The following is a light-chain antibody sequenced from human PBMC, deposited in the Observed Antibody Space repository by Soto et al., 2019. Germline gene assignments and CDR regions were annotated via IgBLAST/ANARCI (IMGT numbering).Light chain of an antibody. J-gene: IGLJ2*01. CDR3: ATWDDSLKGAVV. V-gene: IGLV2-8*01. Sequence: QSALTQPPSASGSPGQSVAISCTGTSSDVGGYNYVSWYQQHPGKAPKLMIYEVNKRPSGVPDRFSGSKSGNTASLTVSGLQAEDEADYHCATWDDSLKGAVVFGGGTKLTVL. CDR2: EVN. CDR1: SSDVGGYNY.